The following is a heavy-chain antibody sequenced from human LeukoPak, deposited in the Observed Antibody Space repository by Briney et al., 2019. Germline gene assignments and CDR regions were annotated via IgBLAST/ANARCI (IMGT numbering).Heavy chain of an antibody. Sequence: PSETLSLTCTVSGGSISSYYWSWIRQPPGKGLEWIGYIYYSGSTNYNPSLKSRVTISVDTSKNQFSLKLSSVAAADTAVYYCARVEMVRGVITTYYSDYWGQGTLVTVSS. CDR3: ARVEMVRGVITTYYSDY. CDR1: GGSISSYY. D-gene: IGHD3-10*01. CDR2: IYYSGST. J-gene: IGHJ4*02. V-gene: IGHV4-59*01.